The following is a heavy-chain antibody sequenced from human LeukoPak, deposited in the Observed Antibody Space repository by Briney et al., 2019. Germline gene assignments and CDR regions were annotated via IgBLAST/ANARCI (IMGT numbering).Heavy chain of an antibody. CDR1: GLTLSSSG. CDR3: AKDFVDYYDSSGYPLHAFDI. V-gene: IGHV3-33*06. J-gene: IGHJ3*02. Sequence: GGSLRLSCAASGLTLSSSGMHWVRQAPGKGLEWVAHIWYDGSNIYYADSGKGRFTVSRDNSKNTVYLQMNSLRAEGTAVYYCAKDFVDYYDSSGYPLHAFDIWGQGTTVTVSS. CDR2: IWYDGSNI. D-gene: IGHD3-22*01.